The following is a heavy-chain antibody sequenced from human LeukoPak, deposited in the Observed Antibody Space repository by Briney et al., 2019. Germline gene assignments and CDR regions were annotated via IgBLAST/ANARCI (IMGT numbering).Heavy chain of an antibody. Sequence: KPGGSLRLSCAASGFTFSSYAMSWVRQPPGKGLEWIGEIDHSGSPNYNPSLKSRVTISVDTSKNQFSLKLSSVTAADTAVYYCARNGRGYCSSTSCYERGYYYYYYMDVWGKGTTVTVSS. D-gene: IGHD2-2*01. V-gene: IGHV4-34*01. CDR1: GFTFSSYA. CDR2: IDHSGSP. J-gene: IGHJ6*03. CDR3: ARNGRGYCSSTSCYERGYYYYYYMDV.